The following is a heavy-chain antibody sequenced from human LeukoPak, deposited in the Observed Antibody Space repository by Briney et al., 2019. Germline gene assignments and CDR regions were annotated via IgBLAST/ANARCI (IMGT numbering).Heavy chain of an antibody. D-gene: IGHD3-10*01. Sequence: SVNVSCKASGGTFSSYAISWVRQAPGQGLEWMGGIIPIFGTANYAQKFQGRVTITADESTSTAYMELSSLRSEDTAVYYCARDMISVRGPLKKGMDVWGQGTTVTVSS. CDR2: IIPIFGTA. CDR1: GGTFSSYA. J-gene: IGHJ6*02. CDR3: ARDMISVRGPLKKGMDV. V-gene: IGHV1-69*13.